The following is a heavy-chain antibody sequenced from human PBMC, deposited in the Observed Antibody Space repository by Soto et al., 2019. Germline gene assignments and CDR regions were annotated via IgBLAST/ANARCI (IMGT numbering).Heavy chain of an antibody. D-gene: IGHD1-26*01. J-gene: IGHJ4*02. CDR1: GYTFTTYA. Sequence: QVQLVQSGAEEKKPGASVKVSCKASGYTFTTYAIHWVRQAPGQRLEWMGWINAANGNRKYSQKFQGRITVTRDTSASTAYMELSSLRSEDTAVYYCARSNSGGYDYWGQGTLVTVSS. V-gene: IGHV1-3*05. CDR3: ARSNSGGYDY. CDR2: INAANGNR.